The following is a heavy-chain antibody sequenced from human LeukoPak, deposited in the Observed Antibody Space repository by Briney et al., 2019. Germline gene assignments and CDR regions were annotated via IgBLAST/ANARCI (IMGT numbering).Heavy chain of an antibody. J-gene: IGHJ5*02. Sequence: ASVKVSCKASGYTFTGYYMHWVRQAPGQGLEWMGWINPNSGGTNYAQKFQGRVTMTRDTSISTAYMELSRLRSDDTAVYYCARDSSGGYNWFDPWGQGTLVTVSS. CDR1: GYTFTGYY. CDR2: INPNSGGT. V-gene: IGHV1-2*02. CDR3: ARDSSGGYNWFDP. D-gene: IGHD4-23*01.